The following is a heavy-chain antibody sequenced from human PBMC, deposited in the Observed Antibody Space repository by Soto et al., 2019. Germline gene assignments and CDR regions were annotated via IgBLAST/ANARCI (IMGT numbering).Heavy chain of an antibody. V-gene: IGHV3-23*01. CDR2: VSGSGANT. D-gene: IGHD6-19*01. Sequence: GGSLRLSCAASGFTFNYYTMGWVRQAPGKGLEWVSSVSGSGANTYYADSVKGRFTISRDNSKNTVSLQMNSLTVEDTAVFYCAKDRGGFANGWEYFDFWGQGTLVTVSS. CDR3: AKDRGGFANGWEYFDF. CDR1: GFTFNYYT. J-gene: IGHJ4*02.